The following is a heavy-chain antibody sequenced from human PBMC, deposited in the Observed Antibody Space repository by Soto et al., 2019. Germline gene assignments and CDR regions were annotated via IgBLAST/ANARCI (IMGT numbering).Heavy chain of an antibody. V-gene: IGHV5-51*01. Sequence: PGESLKISCKGSGYTFTSYWIGWVRQMPGKGLEWMGIIYPGDSDTRYSPSFQGQVTIPADKSISTAYLQWSSLTASDTAMYYCARNSDRQFDYWGQGTLVTVSS. CDR1: GYTFTSYW. D-gene: IGHD2-15*01. J-gene: IGHJ4*02. CDR3: ARNSDRQFDY. CDR2: IYPGDSDT.